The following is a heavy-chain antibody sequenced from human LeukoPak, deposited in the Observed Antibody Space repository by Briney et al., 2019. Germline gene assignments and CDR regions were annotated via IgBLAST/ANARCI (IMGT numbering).Heavy chain of an antibody. D-gene: IGHD1-26*01. J-gene: IGHJ3*02. CDR2: IYYSGST. CDR3: ARTVGALYDAFNI. V-gene: IGHV4-59*08. Sequence: PSETLSLTCTVYGASISTYYWSWVRQPPGKGLEWIGYIYYSGSTNYNPSLKSRVTISVDTSKNQFSLKLSSVTAADTAVYYCARTVGALYDAFNIWGQGTMVTVSS. CDR1: GASISTYY.